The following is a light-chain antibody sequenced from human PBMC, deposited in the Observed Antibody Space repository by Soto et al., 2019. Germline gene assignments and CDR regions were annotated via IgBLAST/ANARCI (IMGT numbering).Light chain of an antibody. Sequence: EIVLTQSPGTLSLSPGERATLSCRAGQRVSSGYLAWYQQKPGQAPRLLIYGASNRATDIPDRFSGRGSGTDFTLTISRLEPEDFAVYYCQQYGSSPPSSTFGQGTLLEIK. CDR1: QRVSSGY. V-gene: IGKV3-20*01. J-gene: IGKJ5*01. CDR3: QQYGSSPPSST. CDR2: GAS.